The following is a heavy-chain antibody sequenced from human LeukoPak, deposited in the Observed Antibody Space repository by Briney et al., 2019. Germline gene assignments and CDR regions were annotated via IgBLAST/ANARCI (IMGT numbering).Heavy chain of an antibody. CDR3: AKGGFGEFPGFYDI. V-gene: IGHV3-48*01. J-gene: IGHJ3*02. CDR1: GFTFSSYS. CDR2: ISSSSSTI. D-gene: IGHD3-10*01. Sequence: PGGSLRLSCAASGFTFSSYSMNWVRQAPGKGLEWGSYISSSSSTIYYADSVKGRFTISRDNAKNSLYLQMNSLRAEDTALYYCAKGGFGEFPGFYDIWGQGTMVTVSS.